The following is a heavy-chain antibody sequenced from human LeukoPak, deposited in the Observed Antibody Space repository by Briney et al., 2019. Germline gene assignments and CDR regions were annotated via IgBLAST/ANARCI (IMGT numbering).Heavy chain of an antibody. V-gene: IGHV1-2*04. CDR2: INPNSGGT. CDR3: ARGGGIYCSGGSCYNDFDY. J-gene: IGHJ4*02. Sequence: ASVKVSCKASGYTFTGYYMHWVRQAPGQGLEWMGWINPNSGGTNYAQKFQGWVTMTRDTSISIAYMELSRLRSDDTAVYYCARGGGIYCSGGSCYNDFDYWGQGTLVTVSS. D-gene: IGHD2-15*01. CDR1: GYTFTGYY.